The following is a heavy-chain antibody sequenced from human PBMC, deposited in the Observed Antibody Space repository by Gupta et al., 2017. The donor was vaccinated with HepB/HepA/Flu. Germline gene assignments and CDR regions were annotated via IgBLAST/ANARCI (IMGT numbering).Heavy chain of an antibody. Sequence: EVQLAESGGGLVQPGGSLRLSCAASGFTVSSYWMHWVRQAPGKGLVWVSRMNLHGSVINDADSVKGRFTISRDNTKNALYLQMNSLRAEDTALYFCSRDTFGSYVCWGQGTLV. CDR2: MNLHGSVI. V-gene: IGHV3-74*01. J-gene: IGHJ4*03. CDR3: SRDTFGSYVC. D-gene: IGHD2/OR15-2a*01. CDR1: GFTVSSYW.